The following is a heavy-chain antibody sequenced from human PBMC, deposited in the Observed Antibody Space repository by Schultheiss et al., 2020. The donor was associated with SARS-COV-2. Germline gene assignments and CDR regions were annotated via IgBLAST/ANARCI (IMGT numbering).Heavy chain of an antibody. V-gene: IGHV1-8*01. Sequence: ESLKISCKASGYTFTSYDINWVRQATGQGLEWMGWMNPNSGNTGYAQKFQGRVTMTRDTSISTAYMELSRLRSDDTAVYYCARVAPDIVATMRAFDIWGQGTMVTVSS. CDR3: ARVAPDIVATMRAFDI. CDR2: MNPNSGNT. CDR1: GYTFTSYD. J-gene: IGHJ3*02. D-gene: IGHD5-12*01.